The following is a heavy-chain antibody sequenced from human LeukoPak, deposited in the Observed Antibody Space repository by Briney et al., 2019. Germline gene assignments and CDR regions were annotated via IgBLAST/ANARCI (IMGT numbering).Heavy chain of an antibody. V-gene: IGHV4-34*01. CDR1: GGSFSGYY. CDR3: ARRGNSGWYIGNWFDP. J-gene: IGHJ5*02. Sequence: SETLSLTCTVYGGSFSGYYWSRIRQPPGKGLEWIGEINHSGSTSYNPSLKSRVTISVDTSKNQFSLKLNSVTAADTAVYYCARRGNSGWYIGNWFDPWGQGTLVTVSS. CDR2: INHSGST. D-gene: IGHD6-19*01.